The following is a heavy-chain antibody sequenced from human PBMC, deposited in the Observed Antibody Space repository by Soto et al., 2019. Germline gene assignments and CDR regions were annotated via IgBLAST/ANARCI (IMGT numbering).Heavy chain of an antibody. CDR2: INQDGSAR. J-gene: IGHJ6*02. Sequence: ESGGGLVQPGGSLRLSCAASGFTFSSYWMSWVRQAPGKGLEWVANINQDGSARYYVDSVKGRFTISRDNAKNSLYLQMNSLRAEDTAVYYCSRDSSGWTYGMDVWGQGTTVTVSS. V-gene: IGHV3-7*01. D-gene: IGHD6-19*01. CDR1: GFTFSSYW. CDR3: SRDSSGWTYGMDV.